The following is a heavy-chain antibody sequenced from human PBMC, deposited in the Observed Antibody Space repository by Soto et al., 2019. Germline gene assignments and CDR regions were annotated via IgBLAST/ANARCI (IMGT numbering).Heavy chain of an antibody. V-gene: IGHV1-69*02. J-gene: IGHJ4*02. D-gene: IGHD2-2*01. CDR1: GGTFSSYT. CDR2: IIPILGIA. CDR3: ARAHCSSTSCPFDY. Sequence: GASVKVSCKASGGTFSSYTISWVRQAPGQGLEWMGRIIPILGIANYAQKFQGRVTITADKSASTAYMELSSLRSEDTAVYYCARAHCSSTSCPFDYWGQGTLVTVSS.